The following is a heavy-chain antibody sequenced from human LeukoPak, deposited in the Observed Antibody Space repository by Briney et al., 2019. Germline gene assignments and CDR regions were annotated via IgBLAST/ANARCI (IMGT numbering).Heavy chain of an antibody. J-gene: IGHJ6*03. CDR2: IYYSGST. Sequence: SETLSLTCTVSGGSVSSYYWSWIRQPPGKGLEWIGYIYYSGSTNYNPSLKSRVTISVDTSKNQFSLKLSSVTAADTAVYYCARARVGATIGYYYCMDVWGKGTTVTVSS. D-gene: IGHD1-26*01. V-gene: IGHV4-59*02. CDR1: GGSVSSYY. CDR3: ARARVGATIGYYYCMDV.